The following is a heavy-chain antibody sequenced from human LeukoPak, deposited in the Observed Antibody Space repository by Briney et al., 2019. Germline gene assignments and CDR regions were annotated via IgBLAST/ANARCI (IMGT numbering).Heavy chain of an antibody. CDR1: GGSISSGGYY. V-gene: IGHV4-31*03. Sequence: PSQTLSLTCTVSGGSISSGGYYWSWIRQHPGKGLEWIVYIYYSGSTYYNPSLKSRVTISVDTSKNQFSLKLSSVTAADTAVYYCASRDGCNYVSAFDIWGQGTMVTVSS. CDR2: IYYSGST. CDR3: ASRDGCNYVSAFDI. J-gene: IGHJ3*02. D-gene: IGHD5-24*01.